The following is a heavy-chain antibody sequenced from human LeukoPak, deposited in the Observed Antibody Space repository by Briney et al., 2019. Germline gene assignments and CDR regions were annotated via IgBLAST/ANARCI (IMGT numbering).Heavy chain of an antibody. CDR2: ISGSGGST. J-gene: IGHJ4*02. V-gene: IGHV3-23*01. Sequence: GGSLRLSCAASGFTFSSYAMSWVRQAPGKGPEWVSGISGSGGSTYYADSVQGRFTISTDNSKNTQYLQMNSPRAEDTAVYYCAKAPLGRGWQHYFDSWGQGTLVTASS. CDR1: GFTFSSYA. CDR3: AKAPLGRGWQHYFDS. D-gene: IGHD6-19*01.